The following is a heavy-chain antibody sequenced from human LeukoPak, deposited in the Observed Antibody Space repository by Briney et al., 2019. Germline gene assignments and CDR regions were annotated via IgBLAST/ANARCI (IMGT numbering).Heavy chain of an antibody. Sequence: GGSLRLSCTASGFNFSSYAMTWVRQAPGKGLDWVSTIRAGGGDTFYSDSVRGRFSISRDNSKNTLILQMDSLRADDTAIYYCAKILASGSGSYWGQGTLVLVSS. J-gene: IGHJ4*02. D-gene: IGHD3-10*01. CDR3: AKILASGSGSY. CDR2: IRAGGGDT. V-gene: IGHV3-23*01. CDR1: GFNFSSYA.